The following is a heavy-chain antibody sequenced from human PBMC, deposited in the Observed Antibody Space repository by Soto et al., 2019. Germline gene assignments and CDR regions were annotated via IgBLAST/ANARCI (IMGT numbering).Heavy chain of an antibody. CDR1: GFTFSSYA. CDR3: AKYGYSGYEAPSPYFDY. D-gene: IGHD5-12*01. Sequence: PGGSLRLSCAASGFTFSSYAMSWVRQAPGKGLEWVSAISGSGGSTYYADSVKGRFTISRDNSKNTLYLQMNSLRAEDTAVYYCAKYGYSGYEAPSPYFDYWGQGTLVTVSS. J-gene: IGHJ4*02. V-gene: IGHV3-23*01. CDR2: ISGSGGST.